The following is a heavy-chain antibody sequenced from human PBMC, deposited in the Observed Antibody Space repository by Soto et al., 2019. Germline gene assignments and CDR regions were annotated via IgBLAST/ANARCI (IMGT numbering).Heavy chain of an antibody. CDR2: IYYSGSA. CDR3: ARDGIVVVVAATLKWFDP. J-gene: IGHJ5*02. Sequence: SETLSLTCTVSGGSISSSSYYCGCVRQPPGQGLEWIGSIYYSGSAYHSPSLKSRVTISVDTSKNRFSLWLSSVTAADTAVYYCARDGIVVVVAATLKWFDPWGQGTLVTVSS. D-gene: IGHD2-15*01. CDR1: GGSISSSSYY. V-gene: IGHV4-39*02.